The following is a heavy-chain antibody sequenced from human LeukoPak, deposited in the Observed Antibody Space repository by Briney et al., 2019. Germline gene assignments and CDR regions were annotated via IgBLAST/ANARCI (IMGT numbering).Heavy chain of an antibody. CDR3: ARHVRGSVASPWFDP. D-gene: IGHD6-19*01. J-gene: IGHJ5*02. CDR1: ADSISSYY. Sequence: SETLSLTCSVSADSISSYYWSWLRQPPGKGLERLGYVYYRGDTKYNPSLKSRVTIEVDTSKNQFSLNLTSVTAADTAVYYCARHVRGSVASPWFDPWGQGALVTVSS. V-gene: IGHV4-59*08. CDR2: VYYRGDT.